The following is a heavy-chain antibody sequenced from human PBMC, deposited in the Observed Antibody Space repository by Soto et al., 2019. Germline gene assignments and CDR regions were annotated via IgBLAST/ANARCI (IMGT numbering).Heavy chain of an antibody. CDR2: ISYDGSNK. CDR3: AKDRTVTTRIFDF. CDR1: RFTFSNYG. J-gene: IGHJ4*02. V-gene: IGHV3-30*18. Sequence: GGSLRLSCAAPRFTFSNYGMHWVRQAPGKGLEWVAIISYDGSNKYYADSVKGRFTISRDNSKNTLYLQMNSLRAEDTAVYYCAKDRTVTTRIFDFWGQGTLVTVSS. D-gene: IGHD4-4*01.